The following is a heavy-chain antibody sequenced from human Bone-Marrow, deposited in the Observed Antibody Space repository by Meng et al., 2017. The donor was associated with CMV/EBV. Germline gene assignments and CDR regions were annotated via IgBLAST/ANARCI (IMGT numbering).Heavy chain of an antibody. D-gene: IGHD2-21*01. Sequence: ASVKVSCKASGYTFTSYGISWVRQAPGQGLEWMGWINPNSGGTKSAQKFQGRVTMTRDTSINTAYMEFHSLRSDDMAVYYCARVAFCVGAACSTLNYFDPWGQGTLVTVSS. CDR3: ARVAFCVGAACSTLNYFDP. CDR2: INPNSGGT. V-gene: IGHV1-18*03. J-gene: IGHJ5*02. CDR1: GYTFTSYG.